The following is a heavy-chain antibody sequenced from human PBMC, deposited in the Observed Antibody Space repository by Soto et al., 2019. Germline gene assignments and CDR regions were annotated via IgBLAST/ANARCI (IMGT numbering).Heavy chain of an antibody. J-gene: IGHJ4*02. CDR2: IYHSGVT. Sequence: PSETLSLTCAVSGGSISSGDFSWTWIRQPPGKGLEWIGYIYHSGVTYYHTSLKGRVTISMDKSKNHFYLNLDSVTAAGTAVYYCARGAGIEIWLPLDQWGQGTPVTVSS. D-gene: IGHD5-18*01. CDR1: GGSISSGDFS. V-gene: IGHV4-30-2*01. CDR3: ARGAGIEIWLPLDQ.